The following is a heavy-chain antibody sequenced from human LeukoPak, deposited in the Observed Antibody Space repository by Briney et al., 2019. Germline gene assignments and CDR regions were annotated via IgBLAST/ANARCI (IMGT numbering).Heavy chain of an antibody. D-gene: IGHD5/OR15-5a*01. CDR2: ISPSGSYT. V-gene: IGHV3-11*05. Sequence: GGSLRLSCAGSGFIFSDFYVNWIRQAPGKGLEWLAYISPSGSYTTYGDSVKGRFVISRDNTKNSVSLQMDSLRAEDTAVYFCAGDQVSAVFDYWGQGARVTV. J-gene: IGHJ4*02. CDR3: AGDQVSAVFDY. CDR1: GFIFSDFY.